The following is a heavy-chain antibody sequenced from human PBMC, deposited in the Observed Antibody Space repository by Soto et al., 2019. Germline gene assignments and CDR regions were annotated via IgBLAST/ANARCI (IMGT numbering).Heavy chain of an antibody. J-gene: IGHJ3*02. CDR3: VRDYYDTSGYPNTFDM. D-gene: IGHD3-22*01. CDR2: IGSRTSDI. V-gene: IGHV3-21*01. Sequence: PGGSLHLSCAASGFPLSRHTMNWVRQAPGKGLEWVSFIGSRTSDIYYADSVKGRFTISRDNAKNSLYLDLTRLRAEDTAVSFCVRDYYDTSGYPNTFDMWGQGTMVTVS. CDR1: GFPLSRHT.